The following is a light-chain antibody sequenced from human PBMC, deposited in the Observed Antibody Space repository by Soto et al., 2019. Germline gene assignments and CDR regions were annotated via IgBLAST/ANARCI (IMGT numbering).Light chain of an antibody. CDR1: SSDVGGYNY. CDR2: EVS. Sequence: QSALTQPPSASGSPGQSVTISCTGTSSDVGGYNYASWYQQHPGKAPKVMIYEVSKRPSGVPDRFSGSKSGNTASLTVSGLQAEDEADYYCQSYDTEVNGLYVFGTGNKLTVL. CDR3: QSYDTEVNGLYV. V-gene: IGLV2-8*01. J-gene: IGLJ1*01.